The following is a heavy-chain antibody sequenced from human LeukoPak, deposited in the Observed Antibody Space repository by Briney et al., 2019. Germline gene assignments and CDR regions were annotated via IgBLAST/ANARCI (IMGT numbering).Heavy chain of an antibody. Sequence: SETLSLTCTVSGGSISSSSYYWGWIRQPPGKGLEWIGYIYYSGSTNYNPSLKSRVTISVDTSKNQFSLKLSSVTAADTAVYYCARERRDGYNTLDYWGQGTLVTVSS. D-gene: IGHD5-24*01. J-gene: IGHJ4*02. CDR1: GGSISSSSYY. CDR3: ARERRDGYNTLDY. V-gene: IGHV4-61*01. CDR2: IYYSGST.